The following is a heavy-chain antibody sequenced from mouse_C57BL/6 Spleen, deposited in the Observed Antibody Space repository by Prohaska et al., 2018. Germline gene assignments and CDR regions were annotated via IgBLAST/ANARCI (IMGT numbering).Heavy chain of an antibody. CDR1: GFTFSGFW. CDR2: YNSDGSAI. D-gene: IGHD1-1*01. Sequence: EVQLLETGGGLVQPGGSRGLSCEGSGFTFSGFWMSWVRQTPGKTLEWIGDYNSDGSAIKYEPSIKDGFTIFRDNDKSTLYLQMSNVRSEDTATYFCMRYGSSYWYFDVWGTGTTVTVSS. CDR3: MRYGSSYWYFDV. V-gene: IGHV11-2*01. J-gene: IGHJ1*03.